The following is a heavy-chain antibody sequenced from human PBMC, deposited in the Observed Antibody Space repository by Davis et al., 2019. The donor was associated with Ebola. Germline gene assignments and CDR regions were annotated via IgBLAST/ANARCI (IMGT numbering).Heavy chain of an antibody. CDR2: ISGSGGST. CDR3: AKSGIQLWNRDFDY. Sequence: GESLKISCTDSVITFSSYAMTWVRQAPGKGLEWVSAISGSGGSTYYADSVKGRFTISRDNSKKTLYLQMNSLRAEDTAVYYCAKSGIQLWNRDFDYWGQGTLVTVSS. CDR1: VITFSSYA. J-gene: IGHJ4*02. D-gene: IGHD5-18*01. V-gene: IGHV3-23*01.